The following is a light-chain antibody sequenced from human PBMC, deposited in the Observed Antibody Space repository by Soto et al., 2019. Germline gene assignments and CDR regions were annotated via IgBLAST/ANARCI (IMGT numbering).Light chain of an antibody. CDR3: QQYNDWPRT. V-gene: IGKV3-15*01. CDR1: QSVSRY. CDR2: GVS. J-gene: IGKJ1*01. Sequence: IMMTQSPATLSLSPGDRATLSCRASQSVSRYLAWYQQKPGQAPRLLIYGVSTRATGIPARFSGSGSETEFTLIISSLQSEDFAVYYCQQYNDWPRTFGQGTKVDI.